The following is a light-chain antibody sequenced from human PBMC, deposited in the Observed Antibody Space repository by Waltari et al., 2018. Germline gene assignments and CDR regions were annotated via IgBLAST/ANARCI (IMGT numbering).Light chain of an antibody. J-gene: IGKJ3*01. CDR1: QSVSSSY. V-gene: IGKV3-20*01. CDR2: GAS. Sequence: EIVLTHSPGTLSLSPGERATLSCRASQSVSSSYLAWYQQKPGQAPRLLIYGASSRATGIPDRFSGSGSGTDFTLTISRLEPEDFAVYYCQQYGSSPFTFGPGTKVDIK. CDR3: QQYGSSPFT.